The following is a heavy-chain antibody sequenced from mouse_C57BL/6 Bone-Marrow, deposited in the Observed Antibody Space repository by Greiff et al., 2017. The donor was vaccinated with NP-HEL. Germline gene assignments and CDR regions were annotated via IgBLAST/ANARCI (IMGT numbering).Heavy chain of an antibody. J-gene: IGHJ1*03. CDR1: GYTFTEYT. CDR2: FYPGSGSI. CDR3: ARHEVYYYGSIWYFDV. Sequence: VHLVESGAELVKPGASVKLSCKASGYTFTEYTIHWVKQRSGQGLEWIGWFYPGSGSIKYNEKFKDKATLTADKSSSTVYMELSRLTSEDSAVYFCARHEVYYYGSIWYFDVWGTGTTVTVSS. D-gene: IGHD1-1*01. V-gene: IGHV1-62-2*01.